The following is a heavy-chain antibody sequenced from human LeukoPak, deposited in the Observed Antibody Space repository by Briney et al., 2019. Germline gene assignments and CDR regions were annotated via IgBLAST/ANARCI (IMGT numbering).Heavy chain of an antibody. CDR3: AREGGYDILTGYQDY. Sequence: SVKVSCKASGYIFTTYFIHWVRQAPGQGLEWMGWINLNNGDTNYVQKFQGRVTMTRDTSISTAYMELTRLRSDDTAVYYCAREGGYDILTGYQDYWGQGTLVTVSS. D-gene: IGHD3-9*01. V-gene: IGHV1-2*02. J-gene: IGHJ4*02. CDR1: GYIFTTYF. CDR2: INLNNGDT.